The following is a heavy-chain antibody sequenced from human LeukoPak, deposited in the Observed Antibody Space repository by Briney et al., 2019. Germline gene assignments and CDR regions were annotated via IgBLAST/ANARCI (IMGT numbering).Heavy chain of an antibody. CDR3: ARETDYYDSSGYANDFDY. Sequence: ASVKVSCKASGYTLTNYAINWVRQAPGQGLEWMGWINTNTGNPSYAQGFTGRFVFSLDTSVSTAYLQISSLKAEDTAVYYCARETDYYDSSGYANDFDYWGQGTLVTVSS. V-gene: IGHV7-4-1*02. CDR2: INTNTGNP. J-gene: IGHJ4*02. D-gene: IGHD3-22*01. CDR1: GYTLTNYA.